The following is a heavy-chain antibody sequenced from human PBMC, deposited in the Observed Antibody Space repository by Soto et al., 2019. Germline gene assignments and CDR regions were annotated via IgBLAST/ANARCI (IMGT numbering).Heavy chain of an antibody. CDR1: GFTFSSYS. D-gene: IGHD6-13*01. CDR2: ISYDGSNK. Sequence: PGGSLRLSCAASGFTFSSYSMHWVRQAPGKGLEWVAVISYDGSNKYYADSVKGRFTISRDNSKNTLYLQMNSLRAEDTAVYYCARDRIYSSSWFDYWGQGTLVTVS. V-gene: IGHV3-30-3*01. CDR3: ARDRIYSSSWFDY. J-gene: IGHJ5*01.